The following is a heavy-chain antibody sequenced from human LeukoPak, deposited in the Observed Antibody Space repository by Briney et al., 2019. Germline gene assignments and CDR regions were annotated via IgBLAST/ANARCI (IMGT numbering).Heavy chain of an antibody. Sequence: SETLSLTCTVSGGSISSYYWSWIRQPPGRGLEWIGYIYYSGSTNYNPSLKSRVTISVDTSKNQFSLKLSSVTAADTAVYYCARDNYGGNFPNWFDPWGQGTLVTVSS. CDR1: GGSISSYY. D-gene: IGHD4-23*01. J-gene: IGHJ5*02. CDR2: IYYSGST. V-gene: IGHV4-59*01. CDR3: ARDNYGGNFPNWFDP.